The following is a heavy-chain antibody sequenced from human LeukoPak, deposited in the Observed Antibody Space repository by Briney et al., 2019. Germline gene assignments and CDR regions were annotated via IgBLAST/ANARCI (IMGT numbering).Heavy chain of an antibody. J-gene: IGHJ4*02. CDR3: AREVAGIQLFDY. Sequence: SETLSLTCTVSSGSIRDYYWSWIRQPPGKGLEWIGYIYYTGSTTSNPSLKSRVTISVDTSKNQFSLKLSSVTAADTAVYYCAREVAGIQLFDYWGQGTLVTVSS. CDR2: IYYTGST. V-gene: IGHV4-59*01. D-gene: IGHD5-18*01. CDR1: SGSIRDYY.